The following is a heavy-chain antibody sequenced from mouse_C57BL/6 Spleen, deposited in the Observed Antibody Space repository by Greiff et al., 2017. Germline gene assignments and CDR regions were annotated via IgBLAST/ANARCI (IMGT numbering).Heavy chain of an antibody. CDR1: GYAFSSYW. Sequence: VKLVESGAELVKPGASVKISCKASGYAFSSYWMNWVKQRPGKGLEWIGQIYPGDGDTNYNGKFKGKATLTADKSSSTAYMQLSSLTSEDSAVYFCARSHGPYFDYWGQGTTLTVSS. V-gene: IGHV1-80*01. CDR3: ARSHGPYFDY. CDR2: IYPGDGDT. J-gene: IGHJ2*01.